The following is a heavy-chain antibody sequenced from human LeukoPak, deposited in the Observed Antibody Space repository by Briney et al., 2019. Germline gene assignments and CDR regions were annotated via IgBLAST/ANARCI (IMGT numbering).Heavy chain of an antibody. D-gene: IGHD3-16*02. J-gene: IGHJ4*02. CDR1: GGSISSSSYY. V-gene: IGHV4-39*01. CDR2: IYYSGST. CDR3: ARRIMITFGGVIAQDY. Sequence: PSETLSLTCTVSGGSISSSSYYWGWIRQPPGKGLEWIGRIYYSGSTYYNPSLKSRVTISVDTSKNQFSLKLSSVTAADTAVYYCARRIMITFGGVIAQDYWGQGTLVTVSS.